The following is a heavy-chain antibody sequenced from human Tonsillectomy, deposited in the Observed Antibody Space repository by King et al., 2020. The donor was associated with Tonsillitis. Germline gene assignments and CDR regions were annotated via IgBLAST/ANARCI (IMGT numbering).Heavy chain of an antibody. V-gene: IGHV3-9*01. CDR2: INWSGGRI. J-gene: IGHJ4*02. Sequence: QLVQSGGGLVHPGGSLRLSCAASGFMFDDCAMHWVRQAPGKGLEWVSGINWSGGRIGYPESVKGRFTISRDNAKKSLYLQMNSLRAEDTALYYCAKGIFGMITPFDYWGQGTLVTVSS. D-gene: IGHD3-16*01. CDR3: AKGIFGMITPFDY. CDR1: GFMFDDCA.